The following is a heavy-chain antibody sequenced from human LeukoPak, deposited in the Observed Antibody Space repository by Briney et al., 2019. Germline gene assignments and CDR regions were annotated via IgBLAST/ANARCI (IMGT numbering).Heavy chain of an antibody. J-gene: IGHJ3*02. D-gene: IGHD6-19*01. CDR1: GGSFSGYY. Sequence: SETLSLTCAVYGGSFSGYYWSWIRQPPGKGLEWIGEINHSGSTNYNPSLKSRVTISVDTSKNQFSLKLGSVTAADTAVYYCARLQWLWFAFDIWGQGTMVTVSS. CDR3: ARLQWLWFAFDI. V-gene: IGHV4-34*01. CDR2: INHSGST.